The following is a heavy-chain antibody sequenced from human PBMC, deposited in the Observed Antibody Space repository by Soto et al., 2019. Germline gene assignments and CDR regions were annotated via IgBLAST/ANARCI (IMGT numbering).Heavy chain of an antibody. J-gene: IGHJ4*02. D-gene: IGHD2-15*01. CDR2: ISGSGGST. CDR1: GFTFSSYA. Sequence: GGSLRLSCAASGFTFSSYAMSWVRQAPGKGLEWVSAISGSGGSTYYADSVKGRFTISRDNSKNTLYLQMNSLRAEDTAVYYCATLADIVVVVAAIYFDYWGQGTLVTVSS. V-gene: IGHV3-23*01. CDR3: ATLADIVVVVAAIYFDY.